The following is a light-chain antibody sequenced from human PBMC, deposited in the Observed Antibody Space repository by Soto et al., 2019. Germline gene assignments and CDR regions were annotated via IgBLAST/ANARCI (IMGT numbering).Light chain of an antibody. CDR3: QQYGRSPGLFT. CDR1: QSVTNSY. CDR2: DAS. J-gene: IGKJ3*01. V-gene: IGKV3-20*01. Sequence: EIVLTQSPGSLSLSPGERATLSCRASQSVTNSYLAWYQQKPGQPPRLLIYDASSRATGIPDRFSGSGSGTDLTLTISRLEPEDFAVYYCQQYGRSPGLFTFGPGTKVDIK.